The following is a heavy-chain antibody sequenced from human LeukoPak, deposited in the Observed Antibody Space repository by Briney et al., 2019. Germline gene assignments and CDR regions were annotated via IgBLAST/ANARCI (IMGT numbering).Heavy chain of an antibody. Sequence: ASVKVSCKASGYTFTGYYMHWVRQAPGQGLEWMGWINPNSGGTNYAQKFQGRVTMTRDTSISTAYMELSRLRSDDTAVYYCAREYVWGNYLHYNWFDPWGQGTLVTVSS. CDR2: INPNSGGT. J-gene: IGHJ5*02. CDR3: AREYVWGNYLHYNWFDP. D-gene: IGHD3-16*02. V-gene: IGHV1-2*02. CDR1: GYTFTGYY.